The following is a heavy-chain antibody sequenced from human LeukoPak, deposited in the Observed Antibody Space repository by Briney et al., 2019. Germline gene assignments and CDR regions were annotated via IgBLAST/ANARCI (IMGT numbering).Heavy chain of an antibody. CDR1: GYTFTSYG. V-gene: IGHV1-18*01. J-gene: IGHJ4*02. D-gene: IGHD1-26*01. Sequence: ASVKVSCKASGYTFTSYGISWVRQAPGQGLEWMGWNSAYNGNTNYAQKLQGRVTMTTDTSTSTAYMELRSLRSDDTAVYYCARDRVVGATGDFGYWGQGTLVTVSS. CDR2: NSAYNGNT. CDR3: ARDRVVGATGDFGY.